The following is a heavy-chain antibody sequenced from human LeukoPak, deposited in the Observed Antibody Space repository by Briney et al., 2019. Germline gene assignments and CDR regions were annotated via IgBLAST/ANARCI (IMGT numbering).Heavy chain of an antibody. Sequence: PSETLSLTCAVYGGSFSGYYWSWIRQPPGKGLEWIGEINHSGSTNYNPSLKSRVTISVDTSKNQFSLKLSSVTAADTAVYYCARNRVRGGYFDYWGQGALVTVSS. J-gene: IGHJ4*02. CDR1: GGSFSGYY. CDR3: ARNRVRGGYFDY. V-gene: IGHV4-34*01. CDR2: INHSGST. D-gene: IGHD3-10*02.